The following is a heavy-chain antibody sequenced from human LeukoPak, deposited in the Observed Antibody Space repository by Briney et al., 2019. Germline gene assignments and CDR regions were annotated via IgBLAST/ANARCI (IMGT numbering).Heavy chain of an antibody. CDR3: ARHSGTYPFDY. CDR2: TYYSGST. J-gene: IGHJ4*02. CDR1: GGSIASSSYY. Sequence: SETLSLTCTVSGGSIASSSYYWGWIRQPPGKGLEWVGSTYYSGSTYHNPSLKSRVTISIDTSKNQFSLRLSSVAAADTAVYYCARHSGTYPFDYWGQGALVTVSS. V-gene: IGHV4-39*01. D-gene: IGHD1-26*01.